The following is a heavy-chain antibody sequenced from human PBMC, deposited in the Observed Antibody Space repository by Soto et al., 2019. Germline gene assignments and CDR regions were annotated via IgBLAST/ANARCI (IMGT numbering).Heavy chain of an antibody. J-gene: IGHJ4*02. D-gene: IGHD3-3*01. V-gene: IGHV1-69*01. Sequence: QMQLVQSRAEVKKPGSSVKVSCKASGGSFGNSAINWVRQTPGQGLEWLGGFIPVYRTLNYAQKFQGRVTITADESTGTAYMTLSSLASDDTAVYYCATGVIWIGYFTVDSWGQGTRVTVSS. CDR1: GGSFGNSA. CDR3: ATGVIWIGYFTVDS. CDR2: FIPVYRTL.